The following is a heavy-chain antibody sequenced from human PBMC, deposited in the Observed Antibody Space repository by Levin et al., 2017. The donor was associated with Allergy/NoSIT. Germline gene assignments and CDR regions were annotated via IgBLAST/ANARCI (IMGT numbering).Heavy chain of an antibody. Sequence: SQTLSLTCTVSGGSISSYYWNWIRQPPGKGLEWIGYIYSGSTNYNPSLKSRVTISVSTSKNQFSLKLQSVTAADTALYYCARDLTEPWGAFGLWGQGTMVAVSS. V-gene: IGHV4-59*01. CDR1: GGSISSYY. CDR3: ARDLTEPWGAFGL. J-gene: IGHJ3*01. CDR2: IYSGST. D-gene: IGHD1-14*01.